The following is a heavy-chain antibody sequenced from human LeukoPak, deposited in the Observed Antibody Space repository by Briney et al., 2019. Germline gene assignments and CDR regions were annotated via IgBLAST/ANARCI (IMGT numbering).Heavy chain of an antibody. J-gene: IGHJ4*02. CDR2: INSSESTI. CDR3: ARSNTYYDILTGYFSEYYFDY. CDR1: GFTFSSYE. Sequence: RGGSLRLSCAASGFTFSSYEMNWVRQGPGKGLEWVSYINSSESTIYYADSVKGRFTISRDNAKNSLYLQMNSLRAEDTAVYYCARSNTYYDILTGYFSEYYFDYWGQGTLVTVSS. D-gene: IGHD3-9*01. V-gene: IGHV3-48*03.